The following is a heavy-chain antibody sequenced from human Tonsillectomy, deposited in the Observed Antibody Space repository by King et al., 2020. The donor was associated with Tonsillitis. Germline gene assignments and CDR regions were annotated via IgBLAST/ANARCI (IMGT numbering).Heavy chain of an antibody. J-gene: IGHJ6*02. CDR3: AGTKDLGYCSSTSCYNYYYYGMDV. CDR2: MNPNSGNT. Sequence: VQLVESGAEVKKPGASVKVSCKASGYTFTSYDINWVRQATGQGLEWMGWMNPNSGNTGYAQKFQGRVTMTRNTSISTAYMELSSLRSEDTAVYYCAGTKDLGYCSSTSCYNYYYYGMDVWGQGTTVTVSS. D-gene: IGHD2-2*02. CDR1: GYTFTSYD. V-gene: IGHV1-8*01.